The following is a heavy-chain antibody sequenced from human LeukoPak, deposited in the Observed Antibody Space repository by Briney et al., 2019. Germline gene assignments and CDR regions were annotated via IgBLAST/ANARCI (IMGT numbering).Heavy chain of an antibody. CDR2: INCDGSST. J-gene: IGHJ4*02. D-gene: IGHD6-13*01. Sequence: GGSLRLSCAASGFTFSSYWMHWVRQAPGKGLVWVSHINCDGSSTSYADSAKGRFTISRDNAKNTLYLQMNSLRAEDTAVSYCARDFFPTPTGYSCSWSAFDYWGQGTLVTVSS. CDR3: ARDFFPTPTGYSCSWSAFDY. V-gene: IGHV3-74*01. CDR1: GFTFSSYW.